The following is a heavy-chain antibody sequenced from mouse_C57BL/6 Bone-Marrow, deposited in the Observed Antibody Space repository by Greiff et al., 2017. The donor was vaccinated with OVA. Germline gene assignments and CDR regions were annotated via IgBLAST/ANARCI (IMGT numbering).Heavy chain of an antibody. CDR2: LYPGDGDT. J-gene: IGHJ1*03. Sequence: QVQLQQSGPELVKPGASVKISCKASGYAFSSSWMNWVKQRPGKGLEWIGRLYPGDGDTNYNGKFKGKATLTADKSSSTAYMQLSSLTSEDSAVYFCARPPAYYSNWYFDVWGTGTSVTVSS. CDR3: ARPPAYYSNWYFDV. V-gene: IGHV1-82*01. D-gene: IGHD2-5*01. CDR1: GYAFSSSW.